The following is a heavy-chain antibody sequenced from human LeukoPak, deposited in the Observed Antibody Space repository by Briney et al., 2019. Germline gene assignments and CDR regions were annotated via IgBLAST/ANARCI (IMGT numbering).Heavy chain of an antibody. D-gene: IGHD3-22*01. V-gene: IGHV4-31*03. Sequence: SQTLSLTCTVSGGSISRGGYCWSWIRQHPGKGLEWIGYIDYSGSTFYNPSLKSRLTMSIGTSKNQFSLKLSSVTAADTAVYYCAADTSGYRIFNYWGQGTLVTVSS. J-gene: IGHJ4*02. CDR3: AADTSGYRIFNY. CDR2: IDYSGST. CDR1: GGSISRGGYC.